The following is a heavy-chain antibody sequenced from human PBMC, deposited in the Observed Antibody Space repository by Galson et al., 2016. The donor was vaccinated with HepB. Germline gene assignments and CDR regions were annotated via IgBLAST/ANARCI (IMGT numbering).Heavy chain of an antibody. CDR1: GFTLSSYA. CDR2: ISSSGNII. CDR3: AREPPYTGAYNWFDT. J-gene: IGHJ5*02. V-gene: IGHV3-48*03. Sequence: SLRLSCAASGFTLSSYAMNWVRQAPGKGLEWVSYISSSGNIIYYADSVEGRFTISRDNAKNSLYLQMNSLRAEDTAVYYCAREPPYTGAYNWFDTWGQGTLVTVSS. D-gene: IGHD7-27*01.